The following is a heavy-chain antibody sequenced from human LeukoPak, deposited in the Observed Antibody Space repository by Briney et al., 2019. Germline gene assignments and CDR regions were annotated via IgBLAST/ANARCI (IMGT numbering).Heavy chain of an antibody. J-gene: IGHJ4*02. CDR1: GGSISSSSYY. D-gene: IGHD3-22*01. CDR2: IYYSGST. Sequence: TPSETLSLTCTVSGGSISSSSYYWGWIRQPPGKGLEWIGSIYYSGSTYYNPSLKSRVTISVDTSKNQFSLKLSSVTAADTVVYYCARQEEYYDLDYWGQGTLVTVSS. CDR3: ARQEEYYDLDY. V-gene: IGHV4-39*01.